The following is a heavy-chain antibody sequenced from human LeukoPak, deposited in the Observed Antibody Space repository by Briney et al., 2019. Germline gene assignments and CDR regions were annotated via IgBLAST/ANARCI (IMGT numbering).Heavy chain of an antibody. D-gene: IGHD3-22*01. V-gene: IGHV3-21*01. CDR2: ISSSSSSYI. J-gene: IGHJ4*02. CDR3: ARGGDYDSSGYGLLYFDY. Sequence: GGSLRLSCAASGVTFSSYSMNWVRQAPGKGLEWVSSISSSSSSYINYADSVKGRFTISRDNAKNSLYLQMNSLRAEDTAVYYCARGGDYDSSGYGLLYFDYWGQGTLVTVSS. CDR1: GVTFSSYS.